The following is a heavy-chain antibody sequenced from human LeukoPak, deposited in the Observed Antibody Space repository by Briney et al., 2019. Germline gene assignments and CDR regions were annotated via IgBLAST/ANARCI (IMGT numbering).Heavy chain of an antibody. CDR3: ARVAYSYYFDY. CDR2: INHSGST. CDR1: GGSFSGYY. J-gene: IGHJ4*02. D-gene: IGHD3-16*01. Sequence: SETLSLTCAVYGGSFSGYYWSWIRQPPGKGLEWIGEINHSGSTNYNPSLKSRVTISVDTSKDQFSLKLSSVTAADTAVYYCARVAYSYYFDYWGQGTLVTVSS. V-gene: IGHV4-34*01.